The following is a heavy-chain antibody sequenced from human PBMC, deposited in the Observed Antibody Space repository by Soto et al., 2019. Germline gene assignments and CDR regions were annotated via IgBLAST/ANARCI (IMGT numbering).Heavy chain of an antibody. CDR2: INHSGST. CDR1: CGSFSGYY. J-gene: IGHJ5*02. Sequence: ETLSLTCAVYCGSFSGYYWTWIRQPPGTGLEWIGEINHSGSTNYNPSLKSRVTISVDTSKNQFSLNLSSVTAADTAMYYCARAGVATIYPGNNWFDPWGQGTLVTVSS. D-gene: IGHD5-12*01. CDR3: ARAGVATIYPGNNWFDP. V-gene: IGHV4-34*01.